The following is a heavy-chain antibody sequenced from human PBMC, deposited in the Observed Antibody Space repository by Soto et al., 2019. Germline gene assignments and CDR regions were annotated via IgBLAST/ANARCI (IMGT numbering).Heavy chain of an antibody. CDR2: IIPSFGTA. J-gene: IGHJ6*02. CDR3: ARVTPGYYDSSGLPTV. V-gene: IGHV1-69*01. CDR1: GGTFSSYA. Sequence: QVQLVQSGAEVKKPGSSVKVSCKASGGTFSSYAISWVRRAPGQGLEWMGGIIPSFGTANYAQKFQGRVTITADESTSTAYMELSSLRSEDTAVYYCARVTPGYYDSSGLPTVWGQVTTVTVSS. D-gene: IGHD3-22*01.